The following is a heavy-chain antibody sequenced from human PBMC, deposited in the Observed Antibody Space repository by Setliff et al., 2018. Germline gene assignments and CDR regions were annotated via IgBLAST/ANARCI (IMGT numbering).Heavy chain of an antibody. J-gene: IGHJ6*03. CDR2: IIPNFGTT. CDR1: GGTFRSYG. CDR3: AREVVVVKSAINYYYFMDV. D-gene: IGHD2-2*01. Sequence: SVKVSCKASGGTFRSYGISWVRQAPGQGLEWMGGIIPNFGTTSYAQKFQGRVTITTDESTNTAYMELSSLRSDDTAVFYCAREVVVVKSAINYYYFMDVWGKGTTVTVSS. V-gene: IGHV1-69*05.